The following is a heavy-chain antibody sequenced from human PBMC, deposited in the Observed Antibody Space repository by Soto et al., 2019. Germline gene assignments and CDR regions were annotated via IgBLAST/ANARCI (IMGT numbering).Heavy chain of an antibody. Sequence: SETLSLTCTVSGGSISSYYWSWFRQPPGKGLEWIGYIYYSGSTNYNPPLKSRVTISVDTSKNQFSLKLSSVTAADTAVYYCARRYGSAIDYWGQGTLVTVSS. J-gene: IGHJ4*02. D-gene: IGHD1-26*01. CDR2: IYYSGST. CDR3: ARRYGSAIDY. CDR1: GGSISSYY. V-gene: IGHV4-59*08.